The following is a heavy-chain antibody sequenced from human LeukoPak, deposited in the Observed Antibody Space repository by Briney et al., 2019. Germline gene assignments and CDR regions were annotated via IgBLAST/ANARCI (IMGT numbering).Heavy chain of an antibody. CDR3: ARMVRYGSGSYPPAPFDY. J-gene: IGHJ4*02. D-gene: IGHD3-10*01. V-gene: IGHV4-34*01. Sequence: SETLSLTCAVYGVSVSGYYWSWIRQPPGKGLEWFGEINHSGSTNYNPSLKSRVTISVDTSKNKFSLKLSSVTAADTAVYYCARMVRYGSGSYPPAPFDYWGQGTLVTVSS. CDR1: GVSVSGYY. CDR2: INHSGST.